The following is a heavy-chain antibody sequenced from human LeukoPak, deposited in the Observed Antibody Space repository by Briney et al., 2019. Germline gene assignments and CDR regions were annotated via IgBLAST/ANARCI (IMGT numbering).Heavy chain of an antibody. CDR2: INPNSGGT. V-gene: IGHV1-2*04. J-gene: IGHJ6*02. CDR3: ARDGYSSGWYHYYYGMDV. CDR1: GYTFTGYY. D-gene: IGHD6-19*01. Sequence: ASVKVSCKASGYTFTGYYMHWVRQAPGQGLEWMGWINPNSGGTNYAQKFQGWVTMTRDTSISTAYMELSRLRSDDTAVYYCARDGYSSGWYHYYYGMDVWGQGTTVTVSS.